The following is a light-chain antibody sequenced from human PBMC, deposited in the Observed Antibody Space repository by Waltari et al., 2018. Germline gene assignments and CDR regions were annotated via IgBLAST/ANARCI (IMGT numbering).Light chain of an antibody. CDR3: QAWDSSTTNYV. J-gene: IGLJ1*01. Sequence: SYELPQPPSVSVSPGQTASITCSGDQMGDKYACWYQQKPGQSPVLVIYQDSKRPSGIPERFSGSNSGNTATLTISGTQAMDEADYYCQAWDSSTTNYVFGTGTKVTVL. CDR1: QMGDKY. CDR2: QDS. V-gene: IGLV3-1*01.